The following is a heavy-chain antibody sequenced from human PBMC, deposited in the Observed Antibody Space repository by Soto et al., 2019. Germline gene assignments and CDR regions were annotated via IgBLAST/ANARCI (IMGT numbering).Heavy chain of an antibody. D-gene: IGHD3-3*01. CDR1: GFTFSDYY. V-gene: IGHV3-11*01. CDR3: ARDMSEGTIFGWFDP. CDR2: ISSSGSTI. Sequence: QVQLVESGGGLVKPGGTLRHSCAATGFTFSDYYMSWIRQAPGKGLEWVSYISSSGSTIYYADSVKGRFTISRDNAKNSLYLHMNSLRAEDTAVYYCARDMSEGTIFGWFDPWGQGTLVTVSS. J-gene: IGHJ5*02.